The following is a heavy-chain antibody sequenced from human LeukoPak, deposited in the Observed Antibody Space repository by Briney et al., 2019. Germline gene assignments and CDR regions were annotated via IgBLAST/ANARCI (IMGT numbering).Heavy chain of an antibody. CDR3: AKELSYYDFWSGYPDY. CDR2: IRYDGNNK. D-gene: IGHD3-3*01. CDR1: GFTFSSYG. V-gene: IGHV3-30*02. Sequence: SGGSLRFSCAASGFTFSSYGMHWVRRPPGKGLEWVAFIRYDGNNKYYADSVKGRFTISRDNSKNTLYLQMNSLRAEDTAVYYCAKELSYYDFWSGYPDYWGQGTLVTVSS. J-gene: IGHJ4*02.